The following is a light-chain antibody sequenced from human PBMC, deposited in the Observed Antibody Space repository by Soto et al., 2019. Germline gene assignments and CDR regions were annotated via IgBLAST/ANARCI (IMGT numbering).Light chain of an antibody. CDR2: DDN. V-gene: IGLV1-51*01. Sequence: HSVLTQPPSVSAAPGQKVTISCAGSSSNIGRNSVSWYQQLPGTATKLLISDDNQRPSGLPARFSGSTSGTSATPGITGFQTGDEADHYCGSWDSSLSDYVFGTGTKVTVL. J-gene: IGLJ1*01. CDR3: GSWDSSLSDYV. CDR1: SSNIGRNS.